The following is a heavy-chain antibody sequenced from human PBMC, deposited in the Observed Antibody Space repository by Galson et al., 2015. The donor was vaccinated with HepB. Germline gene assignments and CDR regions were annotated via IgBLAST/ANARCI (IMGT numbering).Heavy chain of an antibody. V-gene: IGHV3-48*02. D-gene: IGHD2-2*02. CDR2: TTSTSSTI. J-gene: IGHJ3*02. CDR3: ARDQLGYCSAKTCYNSHAFDI. CDR1: GFTFSNYG. Sequence: SLRLSCAASGFTFSNYGMNWVRQAPGKGLEWVSYTTSTSSTIYYADSVKGRFTMSRDNAKNSLYLQMDSLRDEDTAVYYCARDQLGYCSAKTCYNSHAFDIWGRGTMVTVSS.